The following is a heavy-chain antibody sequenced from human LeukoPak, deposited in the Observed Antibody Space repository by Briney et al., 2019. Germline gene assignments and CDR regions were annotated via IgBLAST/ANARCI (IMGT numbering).Heavy chain of an antibody. CDR3: SSSSWYPAPYYFDY. J-gene: IGHJ4*02. D-gene: IGHD6-13*01. Sequence: GGSLRLSCAASGFTFSSYSMNWVRQAPGKGLEWVSYISSSSSTIYYADSVKGRFTISRDNAKNSLYLQMNSLRAEDTAVYYCSSSSWYPAPYYFDYWGQGTLVTVSS. CDR2: ISSSSSTI. CDR1: GFTFSSYS. V-gene: IGHV3-48*04.